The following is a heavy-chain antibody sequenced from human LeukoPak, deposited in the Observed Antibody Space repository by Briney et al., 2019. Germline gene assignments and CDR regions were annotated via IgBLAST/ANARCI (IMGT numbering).Heavy chain of an antibody. CDR1: GFTFRSYG. V-gene: IGHV3-33*01. CDR2: IWFDGSKE. CDR3: ARVVGVTEGWGYFDY. D-gene: IGHD2-21*02. J-gene: IGHJ4*02. Sequence: GRSLRLSCAASGFTFRSYGMHWVSQAPGKGLEWGAVIWFDGSKEYYADSAKGRFTISRDNPKNTVYLQMNSLRVEDTAVYYCARVVGVTEGWGYFDYWGQGALVTVSS.